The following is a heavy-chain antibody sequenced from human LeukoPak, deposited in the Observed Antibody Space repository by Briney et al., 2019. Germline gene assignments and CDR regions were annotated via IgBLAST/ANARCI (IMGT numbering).Heavy chain of an antibody. CDR2: INSDGSST. CDR3: ARVTGPYYDFWSGYSDAFDI. V-gene: IGHV3-74*01. CDR1: GFTFSSYW. J-gene: IGHJ3*02. D-gene: IGHD3-3*01. Sequence: PGGSLRLSCAASGFTFSSYWMHRVRQAPGKGLVWVSRINSDGSSTSYADSVKGRFTISRDNAKNTLYLQMNSLRAEDTAVYYCARVTGPYYDFWSGYSDAFDIWGQGTMVTVSS.